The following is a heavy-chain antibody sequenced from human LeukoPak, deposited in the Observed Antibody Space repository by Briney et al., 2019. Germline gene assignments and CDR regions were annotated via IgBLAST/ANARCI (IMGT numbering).Heavy chain of an antibody. CDR1: GGSFSGYY. Sequence: PSETLSLTCAVYGGSFSGYYWSWIRQPPGKGLEWIGEINHSGSTNYNPSLKSRVTISVDTSKNQFSLKLSSVTAADTAVYYCARGRYCLGYCSGGSLGGPYFDYRGQGTLVTVSS. D-gene: IGHD2-15*01. CDR3: ARGRYCLGYCSGGSLGGPYFDY. CDR2: INHSGST. J-gene: IGHJ4*02. V-gene: IGHV4-34*01.